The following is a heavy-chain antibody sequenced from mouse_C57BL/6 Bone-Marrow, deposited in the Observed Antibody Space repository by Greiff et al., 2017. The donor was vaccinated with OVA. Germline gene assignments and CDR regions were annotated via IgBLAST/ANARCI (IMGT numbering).Heavy chain of an antibody. CDR3: ARRDSY. D-gene: IGHD3-3*01. CDR2: IWSGGST. V-gene: IGHV2-2*01. J-gene: IGHJ3*01. CDR1: GFSLTSYG. Sequence: QVQLQQSGPGLVQPSQSLSITCTVSGFSLTSYGVHWVRQSPGKGLEWLGVIWSGGSTDYNAAVISRLSISKDNSKSQVFFKMNSLQADDTAIYYCARRDSYWGQGTLVTVSA.